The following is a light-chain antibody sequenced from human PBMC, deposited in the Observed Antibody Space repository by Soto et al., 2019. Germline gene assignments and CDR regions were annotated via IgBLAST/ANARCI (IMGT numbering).Light chain of an antibody. Sequence: DIVMTQSPDSLAVSLGERATINCKSSQSVLYSSNNKNYLAWYQQKPGQPPKLLIYWASTRESGVPDRFSGSGSGTDFTLTISSLQAEEVALYYCQQYYSSPLTFGGGTKVEIK. V-gene: IGKV4-1*01. CDR2: WAS. CDR1: QSVLYSSNNKNY. J-gene: IGKJ4*01. CDR3: QQYYSSPLT.